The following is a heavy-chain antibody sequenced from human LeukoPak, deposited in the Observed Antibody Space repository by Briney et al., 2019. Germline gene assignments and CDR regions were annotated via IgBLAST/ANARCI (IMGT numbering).Heavy chain of an antibody. V-gene: IGHV3-53*01. J-gene: IGHJ4*02. D-gene: IGHD3-9*01. CDR2: FYNGGST. Sequence: GGSLRLSCAASGFTVSSNHMSWVRQAPGKGLEWVSVFYNGGSTNYADSVKGRFTISSDNSKNTLYLQMNSLRAEDTAVYYCARGPGGYDILTGYYFDYWGQGTLVTVSS. CDR1: GFTVSSNH. CDR3: ARGPGGYDILTGYYFDY.